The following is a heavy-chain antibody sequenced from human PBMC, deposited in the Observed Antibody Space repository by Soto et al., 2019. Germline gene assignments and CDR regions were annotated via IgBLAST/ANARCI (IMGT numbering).Heavy chain of an antibody. CDR2: IYYSGST. Sequence: SETLSLTCTVSGGSISSSSYYWGWIRQPPGKGLEWIGSIYYSGSTYYNPSLKSRVTISVDTSKNQFSLKLSSVTAADTAVYYCARPLSELVRSQMGRKYPNWFDPWGQGTLVTASS. D-gene: IGHD6-6*01. V-gene: IGHV4-39*01. J-gene: IGHJ5*02. CDR1: GGSISSSSYY. CDR3: ARPLSELVRSQMGRKYPNWFDP.